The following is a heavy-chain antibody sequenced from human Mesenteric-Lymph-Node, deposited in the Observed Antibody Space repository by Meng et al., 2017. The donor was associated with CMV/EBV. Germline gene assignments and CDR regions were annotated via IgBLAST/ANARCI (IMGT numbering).Heavy chain of an antibody. CDR2: MNPKSGNT. Sequence: ASVKVSCKASGYTFTSYDINWVRQATGQGLEWMGWMNPKSGNTGYAKKFQGRVTITRNTSISTAYMELSSLRSDDTAVYYCARGETLNYDFWSIRYYPMDVWGPGTTVTVSS. D-gene: IGHD3-3*01. CDR3: ARGETLNYDFWSIRYYPMDV. J-gene: IGHJ6*01. CDR1: GYTFTSYD. V-gene: IGHV1-8*01.